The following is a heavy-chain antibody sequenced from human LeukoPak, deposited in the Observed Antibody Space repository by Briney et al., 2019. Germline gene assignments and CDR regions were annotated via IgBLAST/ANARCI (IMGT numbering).Heavy chain of an antibody. V-gene: IGHV3-74*01. J-gene: IGHJ5*02. Sequence: PGGSLRLSCAASGFTFSSYWMHWVRQAPGKGLLWVSRIDGDGSSTRYADSVKGRFTISRDNAKNTLYLQMNSLRVEDTAVYYCARVERWFDPWGQGTLVTVSS. CDR2: IDGDGSST. CDR3: ARVERWFDP. CDR1: GFTFSSYW.